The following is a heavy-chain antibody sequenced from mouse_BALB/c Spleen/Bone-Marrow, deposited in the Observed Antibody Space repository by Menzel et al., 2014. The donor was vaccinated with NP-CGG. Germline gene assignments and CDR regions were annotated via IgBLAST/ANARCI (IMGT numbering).Heavy chain of an antibody. Sequence: DVQLQESGGGLVQPGGSRKLSCAASGFTFSSFGMHWVRQAPEKGLEWVAYISSGSSTIYYADTVKGRFTISRDNPKNTLFLQMTSLRSEDTAMYYCARYGYYDAMVYWGQGTSVTVSS. CDR1: GFTFSSFG. D-gene: IGHD2-2*01. CDR3: ARYGYYDAMVY. J-gene: IGHJ4*01. V-gene: IGHV5-17*02. CDR2: ISSGSSTI.